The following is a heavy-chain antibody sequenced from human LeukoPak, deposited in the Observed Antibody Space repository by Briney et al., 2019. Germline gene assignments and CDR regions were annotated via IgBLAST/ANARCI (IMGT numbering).Heavy chain of an antibody. D-gene: IGHD6-6*01. CDR3: ARDGYSSSSGPYYYYMDV. V-gene: IGHV4-59*01. Sequence: SETLSLTCTVSGGSISSYYWSWIRLPPGKGLEWIGYIYYSGSTNYNPSLKSRVTISVDTSKNQFSLKLSSVTAADTAVYYCARDGYSSSSGPYYYYMDVWGKGTTVTVSS. J-gene: IGHJ6*03. CDR1: GGSISSYY. CDR2: IYYSGST.